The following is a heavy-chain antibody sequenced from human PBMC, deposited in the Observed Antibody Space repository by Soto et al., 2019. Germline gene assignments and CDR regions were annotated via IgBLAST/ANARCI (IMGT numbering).Heavy chain of an antibody. CDR3: ATSLDFWSAYFVY. Sequence: GGSMRLSCAASGLTLSSYAMHWVRQAPGKRMEWVAVISYDGRNKYYADSVKGRFTLSRDNSKNTLYLQMNSLSTDDTSVYFCATSLDFWSAYFVYWGQGSLVTVSS. J-gene: IGHJ4*02. CDR2: ISYDGRNK. V-gene: IGHV3-30*04. D-gene: IGHD3-3*01. CDR1: GLTLSSYA.